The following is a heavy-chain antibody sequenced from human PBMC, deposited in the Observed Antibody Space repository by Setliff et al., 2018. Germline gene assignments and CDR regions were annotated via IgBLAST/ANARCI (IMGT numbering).Heavy chain of an antibody. CDR2: MLPLHGTR. CDR3: VRAPPALHGEYGYFDL. D-gene: IGHD4-17*01. CDR1: GGTFGSFA. V-gene: IGHV1-69*13. J-gene: IGHJ2*01. Sequence: SVKVSCKSSGGTFGSFAISWVRQAPGQGLEWAGGMLPLHGTRNHTPKLQGRVSITADESKTTVFMELSSLTSEDTAIYFCVRAPPALHGEYGYFDLWGRGTLVTVSS.